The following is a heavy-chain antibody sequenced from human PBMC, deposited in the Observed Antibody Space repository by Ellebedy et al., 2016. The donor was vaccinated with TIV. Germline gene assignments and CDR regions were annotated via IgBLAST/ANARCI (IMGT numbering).Heavy chain of an antibody. J-gene: IGHJ5*02. Sequence: GESLKISCVASGFTFHSYAMHWVRQAPGKGLEWVAVVSYNGNIKYYADSVKGRFTISRDNSEDTLFLHMSSLRADDTAVYFCARGFGYFDTGGYNSWGQGTLVTVSS. V-gene: IGHV3-30-3*01. CDR3: ARGFGYFDTGGYNS. CDR2: VSYNGNIK. D-gene: IGHD3-22*01. CDR1: GFTFHSYA.